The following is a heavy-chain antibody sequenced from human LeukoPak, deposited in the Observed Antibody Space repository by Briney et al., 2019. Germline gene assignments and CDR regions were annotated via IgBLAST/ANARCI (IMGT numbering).Heavy chain of an antibody. D-gene: IGHD2-21*01. J-gene: IGHJ6*02. CDR3: ARDVWRRAFYYAMDV. CDR1: GFTFSSYA. V-gene: IGHV3-23*01. CDR2: ISAGGGTT. Sequence: GGSLRLSCAASGFTFSSYAMSWVRQAPGEGLEWVSGISAGGGTTYYADSVKGRFTISRDNAKNTLYLEMNSLRTDDTALYFCARDVWRRAFYYAMDVWGLGTTVAVSS.